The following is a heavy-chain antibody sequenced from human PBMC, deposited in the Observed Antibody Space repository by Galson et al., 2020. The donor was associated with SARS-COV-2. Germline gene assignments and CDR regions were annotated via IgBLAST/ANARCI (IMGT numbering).Heavy chain of an antibody. CDR1: GGSFSGYY. CDR2: INHSGST. CDR3: ASGGALYYYGSGRYYYGMDV. Sequence: SQASETLSLTCAVYGGSFSGYYWSWIRQPPGKGLEWIGEINHSGSTNYNPSLKSRVTISVDTSKNQFSLELSPVTAADTAVYYCASGGALYYYGSGRYYYGMDVWGQGTTVTVSS. D-gene: IGHD3-10*01. J-gene: IGHJ6*02. V-gene: IGHV4-34*01.